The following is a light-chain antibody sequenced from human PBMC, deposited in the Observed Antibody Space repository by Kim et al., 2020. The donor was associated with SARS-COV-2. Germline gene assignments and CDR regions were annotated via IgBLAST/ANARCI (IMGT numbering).Light chain of an antibody. J-gene: IGLJ3*02. CDR3: QVWDSSTKGV. CDR2: QDT. Sequence: SYELTQPPSVSVSPGLTASITCSGDKLGDKYVCWYQQKPGQSPAPVIFQDTKRPSGIPERFSGSKSGNTATLTISGTQPTDEAYYYCQVWDSSTKGVFGG. CDR1: KLGDKY. V-gene: IGLV3-1*01.